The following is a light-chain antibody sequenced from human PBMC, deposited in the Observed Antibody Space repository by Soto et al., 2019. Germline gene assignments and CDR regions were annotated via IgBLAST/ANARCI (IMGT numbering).Light chain of an antibody. J-gene: IGKJ1*01. Sequence: VLTHYPDTLSLPPGERATLSCRASQSISSYLAWYQQKPGQAPILIIYDASSRATGIPARLIGSGSGTDFTLPISSLAPEDFAVYYCQQLTDWHPQWTFGQGTKVDIK. CDR3: QQLTDWHPQWT. CDR2: DAS. CDR1: QSISSY. V-gene: IGKV3-11*01.